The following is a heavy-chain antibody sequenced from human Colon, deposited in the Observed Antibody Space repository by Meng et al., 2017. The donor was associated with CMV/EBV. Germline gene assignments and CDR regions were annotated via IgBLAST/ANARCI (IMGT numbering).Heavy chain of an antibody. CDR3: AREGYPGGSEFGP. CDR2: IYFRGST. Sequence: SETLSLTCTVSGFSFSTSTYYWAWIRQPPGRGLEWIGRIYFRGSTYYNPSLKSRVAMSLDTSKSQFSLNLTSMTAADTAMYYCAREGYPGGSEFGPWGQGILVTVSS. V-gene: IGHV4-39*07. D-gene: IGHD2-15*01. J-gene: IGHJ5*02. CDR1: GFSFSTSTYY.